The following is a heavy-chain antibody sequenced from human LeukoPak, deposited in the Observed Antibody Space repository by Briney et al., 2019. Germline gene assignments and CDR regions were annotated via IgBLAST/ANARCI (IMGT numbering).Heavy chain of an antibody. CDR3: AREDYGGDPYFDY. Sequence: KPSETLSLTCTVSGGSISSSSYYWGWIRQPPGKGLEWIGSIYYSGSTYYNPSHKSRVTISVDTSKNQFSLKLSSVTAADTAVYYCAREDYGGDPYFDYWGQGTLVTVSS. CDR1: GGSISSSSYY. D-gene: IGHD4-23*01. V-gene: IGHV4-39*07. J-gene: IGHJ4*02. CDR2: IYYSGST.